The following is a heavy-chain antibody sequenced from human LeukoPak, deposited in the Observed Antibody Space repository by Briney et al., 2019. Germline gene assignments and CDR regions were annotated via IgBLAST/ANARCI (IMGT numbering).Heavy chain of an antibody. CDR1: GYSISSDDY. D-gene: IGHD6-6*01. J-gene: IGHJ4*02. CDR3: ARLPYSSVLFDL. Sequence: SETLSLTCGVSGYSISSDDYWGWIRQPPGKGLEWIGSISHSGRTFYNASLKSRVTMSVDTSNNQFSLKLSSVTAADTAVYYCARLPYSSVLFDLWGQGTLVNVSS. CDR2: ISHSGRT. V-gene: IGHV4-38-2*01.